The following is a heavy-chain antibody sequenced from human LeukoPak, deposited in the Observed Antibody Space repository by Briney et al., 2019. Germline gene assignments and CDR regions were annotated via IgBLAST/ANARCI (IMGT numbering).Heavy chain of an antibody. V-gene: IGHV4-59*08. CDR3: ARRSNSLKGGYSSGLFDY. CDR2: IYYSGST. D-gene: IGHD6-19*01. J-gene: IGHJ4*02. Sequence: SETLSLTCTVSGGSISSYYWSWIRQPPGKGLEWIGYIYYSGSTNYNPSLKSRVTTSVDTSKNQFSLKLSSVTAADTAVYYCARRSNSLKGGYSSGLFDYWGQGTLVTVSS. CDR1: GGSISSYY.